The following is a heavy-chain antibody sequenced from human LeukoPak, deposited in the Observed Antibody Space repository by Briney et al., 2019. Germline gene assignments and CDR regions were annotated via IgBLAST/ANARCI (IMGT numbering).Heavy chain of an antibody. J-gene: IGHJ3*02. V-gene: IGHV3-13*01. Sequence: GGPLKLSCAASGFTFSSYDMHWVRQATGKGLEWVSAIGTAGDTYYPGSVKGRFTISRENAKNSLYLQMNSLRAGDTAVYYCARWRQWLSAFDIWGQGTMVTVSS. CDR3: ARWRQWLSAFDI. D-gene: IGHD6-19*01. CDR2: IGTAGDT. CDR1: GFTFSSYD.